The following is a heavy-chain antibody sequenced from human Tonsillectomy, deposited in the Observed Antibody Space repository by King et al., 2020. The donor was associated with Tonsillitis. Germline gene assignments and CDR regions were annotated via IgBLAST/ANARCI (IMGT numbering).Heavy chain of an antibody. J-gene: IGHJ4*02. CDR3: TTDPGITVFGVVRDY. CDR2: IETNTDGGTT. Sequence: VQLVESGGGLIKPGGSLRLSCAASGFTFNNARMSWVRQAPGKGLEWVGRIETNTDGGTTDYAAPVKGRFTISRDDSKNTLYLQMNRLKIEDTAVYYCTTDPGITVFGVVRDYWGQGTLVTVSS. CDR1: GFTFNNAR. V-gene: IGHV3-15*04. D-gene: IGHD3-3*01.